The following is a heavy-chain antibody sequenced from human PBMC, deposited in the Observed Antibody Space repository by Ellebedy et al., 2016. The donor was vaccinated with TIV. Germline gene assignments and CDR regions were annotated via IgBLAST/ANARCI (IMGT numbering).Heavy chain of an antibody. Sequence: MPSETLSLTRTASGGSINYHAHCWGWIRKPPGKGLEWIASTTYSETTFHKSSLESRVSISVDTSKGQLSLKVNSVTAEDTAVYYCARGPETGTSRGWFDLWGQGTLVSVSS. CDR3: ARGPETGTSRGWFDL. J-gene: IGHJ5*02. D-gene: IGHD1/OR15-1a*01. CDR2: TTYSETT. V-gene: IGHV4-39*01. CDR1: GGSINYHAHC.